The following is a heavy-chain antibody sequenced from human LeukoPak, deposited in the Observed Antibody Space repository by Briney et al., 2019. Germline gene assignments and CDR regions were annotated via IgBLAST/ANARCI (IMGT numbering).Heavy chain of an antibody. CDR1: GGSISSTNW. D-gene: IGHD1-26*01. Sequence: SETLSLTCGVSGGSISSTNWWSWVRQPPGQGLEWIGEISLSGVTNYNPSFKSRVTMSLDRSKNHLSLTLTSVTAADTAVYYCSRESGAFSPFGYWGQGTLVTVSS. CDR2: ISLSGVT. J-gene: IGHJ4*02. CDR3: SRESGAFSPFGY. V-gene: IGHV4-4*02.